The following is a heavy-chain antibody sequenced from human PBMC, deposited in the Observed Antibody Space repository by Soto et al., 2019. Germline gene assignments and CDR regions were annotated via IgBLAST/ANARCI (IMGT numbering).Heavy chain of an antibody. D-gene: IGHD3-16*01. CDR3: SRGRDPHKGGRT. J-gene: IGHJ5*02. V-gene: IGHV4-61*01. CDR1: GGSVSSGNYY. CDR2: LYYTGST. Sequence: SETLSLTCTVSGGSVSSGNYYWSWIRQPPGKGLEWIGYLYYTGSTNYNPSLSNRVTISLDTSKTQFSLRLTSVTAADTAVYFCSRGRDPHKGGRTWGQGTLVTVSS.